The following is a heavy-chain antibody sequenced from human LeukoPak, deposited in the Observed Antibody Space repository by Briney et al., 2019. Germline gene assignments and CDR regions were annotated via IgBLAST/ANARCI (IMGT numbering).Heavy chain of an antibody. V-gene: IGHV1-8*01. Sequence: GASVKVSCKASGYTFTSYDINWVRQATGQGLEWMGWMNPNSGNTGYAQKFQGRVTMTRNTSISTAYMELSSLRSEDTAVYYCARSEYQSYYYYMDVWGKGTTVTVSS. J-gene: IGHJ6*03. CDR2: MNPNSGNT. CDR3: ARSEYQSYYYYMDV. CDR1: GYTFTSYD. D-gene: IGHD2-2*01.